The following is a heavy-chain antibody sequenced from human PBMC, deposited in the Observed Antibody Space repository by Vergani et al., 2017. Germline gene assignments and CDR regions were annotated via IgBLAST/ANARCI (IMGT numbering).Heavy chain of an antibody. V-gene: IGHV3-30*03. CDR1: GFTSSYSG. CDR3: ATKSCGTPGCQIGYFRE. CDR2: ISYDGTQK. D-gene: IGHD1-1*01. J-gene: IGHJ1*01. Sequence: QVHLVESGGGVVQPGRSLRLSCVVSGFTSSYSGMHWVRQAPGKGLEWVAVISYDGTQKYYADSVKGRFTISRDNSKSTLYVQMNSLRTEDTAVYYCATKSCGTPGCQIGYFREWGQGTLVTVSS.